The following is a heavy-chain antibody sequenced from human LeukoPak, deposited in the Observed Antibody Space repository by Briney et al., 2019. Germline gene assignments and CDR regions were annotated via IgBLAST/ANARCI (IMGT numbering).Heavy chain of an antibody. V-gene: IGHV4-59*01. J-gene: IGHJ6*03. D-gene: IGHD2-8*01. CDR1: GGSISSYY. CDR2: IYYSGST. CDR3: AREKRTKGYYYYMDV. Sequence: SETLSLTCTVSGGSISSYYWSWIRQPPGKGLEWIGYIYYSGSTNYNPSFKSRVTISVDTSKNQFSLKLSSVTAADTAVYYCAREKRTKGYYYYMDVWGKGTTVTVSS.